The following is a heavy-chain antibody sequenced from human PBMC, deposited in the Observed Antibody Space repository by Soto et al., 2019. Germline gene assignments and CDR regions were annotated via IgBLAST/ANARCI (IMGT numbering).Heavy chain of an antibody. CDR2: INHRGST. D-gene: IGHD4-17*01. V-gene: IGHV4-34*01. CDR1: GGSFSGYY. Sequence: QVQLQQWGAGLLKPSETLSLTCAVYGGSFSGYYWSWIRQPPGKGLEWIGEINHRGSTNYNPSLNSRVTISVDTSKNQFSLKLSSVTAADTAVYYCAREGTRTVTDWYFDLWGRGTLVTVSS. J-gene: IGHJ2*01. CDR3: AREGTRTVTDWYFDL.